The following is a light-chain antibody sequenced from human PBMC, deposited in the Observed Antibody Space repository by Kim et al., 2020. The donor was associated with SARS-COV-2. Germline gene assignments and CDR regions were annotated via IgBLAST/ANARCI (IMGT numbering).Light chain of an antibody. J-gene: IGKJ1*01. CDR2: GAS. CDR1: QSVGTTY. V-gene: IGKV3-20*01. CDR3: QQYGSSPPWT. Sequence: PGERAILSCRTSQSVGTTYMAWYQQKAGQAPRVLIYGASTRADGIPDRFSGSGSGTEFTLTISSLEPDDFAMYFCQQYGSSPPWTFGQGTKVDIK.